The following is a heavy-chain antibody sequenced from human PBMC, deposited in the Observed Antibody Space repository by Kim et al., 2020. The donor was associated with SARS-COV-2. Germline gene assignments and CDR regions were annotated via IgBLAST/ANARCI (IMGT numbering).Heavy chain of an antibody. CDR1: GGSISSSNW. D-gene: IGHD3-10*01. Sequence: SETLSLTCAVSGGSISSSNWWSWVRQPPGKGLEWIGEIYHSGSTNYNPSLKSRVTISVDKSKNQFSLKLSTVTAADTAVYYCARGSYYGSGSSDYWGQGTLVTVSS. CDR3: ARGSYYGSGSSDY. CDR2: IYHSGST. V-gene: IGHV4-4*02. J-gene: IGHJ4*02.